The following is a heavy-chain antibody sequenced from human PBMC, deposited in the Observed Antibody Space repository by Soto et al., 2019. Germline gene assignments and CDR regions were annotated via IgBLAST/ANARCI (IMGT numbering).Heavy chain of an antibody. CDR2: ISSSSSYI. V-gene: IGHV3-21*01. CDR1: GFTFSSYS. CDR3: ARVDYYGSGSYSLYGMDA. Sequence: PGGSLRLSCAASGFTFSSYSMNWVRQAPGKGLEWVSSISSSSSYIYYADSVKGRFTISRDNAKNSLYLQMNSLRAEDTAVYYGARVDYYGSGSYSLYGMDAWGQGTTDTVSS. D-gene: IGHD3-10*01. J-gene: IGHJ6*02.